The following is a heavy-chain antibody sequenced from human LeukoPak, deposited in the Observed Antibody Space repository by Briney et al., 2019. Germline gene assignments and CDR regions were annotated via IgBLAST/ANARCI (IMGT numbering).Heavy chain of an antibody. J-gene: IGHJ4*02. D-gene: IGHD2-21*02. V-gene: IGHV1-2*06. CDR2: INPNTGGT. CDR1: GYTFTGYY. Sequence: ASVKVSCKASGYTFTGYYMHWVRQAPGQGLEWMGRINPNTGGTNYAQKFQGRVTMTRDTSISTVYMELSRLRSDDTALYYCARGLVLGGDCYYDYWGQGTLVTVSS. CDR3: ARGLVLGGDCYYDY.